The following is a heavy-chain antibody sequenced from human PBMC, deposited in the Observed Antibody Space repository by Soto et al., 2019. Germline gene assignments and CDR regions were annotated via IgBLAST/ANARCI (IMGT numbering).Heavy chain of an antibody. CDR2: MNPNSDT. V-gene: IGHV1-8*01. J-gene: IGHJ5*02. D-gene: IGHD6-13*01. CDR3: ARYEVAAAFTS. Sequence: ASVKVSCTASGYTSTNLDINWVRQATGQGLEWMGWMNPNSDTGCAQKFQGRLTMTRDTSTRTVYMELSSLRSDDTAVYYCARYEVAAAFTSWGQGTPVTVS. CDR1: GYTSTNLD.